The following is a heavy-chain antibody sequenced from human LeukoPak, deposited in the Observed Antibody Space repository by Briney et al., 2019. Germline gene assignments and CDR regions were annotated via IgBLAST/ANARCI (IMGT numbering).Heavy chain of an antibody. Sequence: GGSLRLSCAASGFTFSDYYMSWIRQAPGKGLEWVSYISSSSSYTNYADSVKGRFTISRDNAKNSLYLQMNSLRAEDTAVYYCARVRRILWFGEDGTGPNWFDPWGQGTLVTVSS. J-gene: IGHJ5*02. V-gene: IGHV3-11*06. D-gene: IGHD3-10*01. CDR3: ARVRRILWFGEDGTGPNWFDP. CDR1: GFTFSDYY. CDR2: ISSSSSYT.